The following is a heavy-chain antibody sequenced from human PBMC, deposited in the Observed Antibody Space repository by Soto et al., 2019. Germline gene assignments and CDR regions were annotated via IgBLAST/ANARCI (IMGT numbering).Heavy chain of an antibody. CDR3: ARPISVVAHYYYLDV. CDR1: GYTFTSYG. Sequence: QVQLVQSGAEVKEPGASVKVSCKASGYTFTSYGISWVRQAPGQGPEWMGWISAYNGNTNYAQRLQGRVTMTTDTSTNTAYMELRSLTSDDTAVYYCARPISVVAHYYYLDVWGKGTTVTVSS. D-gene: IGHD2-15*01. CDR2: ISAYNGNT. J-gene: IGHJ6*03. V-gene: IGHV1-18*04.